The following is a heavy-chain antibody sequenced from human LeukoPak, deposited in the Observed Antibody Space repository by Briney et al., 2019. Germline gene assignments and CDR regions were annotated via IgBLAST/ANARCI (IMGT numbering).Heavy chain of an antibody. CDR1: GGSISSYY. CDR3: ARRSIVVVVAARDYGMDV. D-gene: IGHD2-15*01. J-gene: IGHJ6*02. V-gene: IGHV4-34*01. CDR2: INHSGST. Sequence: SETLSLTCTVSGGSISSYYWSWIRQPPGKGLEWIGEINHSGSTNYNPSLKSRVTISVDTSKNQFSLKLSSVTAADTAVYYCARRSIVVVVAARDYGMDVWGQGTTVTVSS.